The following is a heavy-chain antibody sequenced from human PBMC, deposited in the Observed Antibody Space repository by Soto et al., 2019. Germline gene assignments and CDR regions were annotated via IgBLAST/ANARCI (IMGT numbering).Heavy chain of an antibody. CDR3: ARRGYSGLRFGFDP. CDR2: INHSGST. V-gene: IGHV4-34*01. CDR1: GGSFSGYY. Sequence: QVQLQQWGAGLLKPSETLSLTCAVYGGSFSGYYWSWIRQPPGKGLEWIGEINHSGSTNYNPSLKSRDTISVDTSKNQFSLKLSSVTAADTAVYYCARRGYSGLRFGFDPWGQGTLVTVSS. D-gene: IGHD5-12*01. J-gene: IGHJ5*02.